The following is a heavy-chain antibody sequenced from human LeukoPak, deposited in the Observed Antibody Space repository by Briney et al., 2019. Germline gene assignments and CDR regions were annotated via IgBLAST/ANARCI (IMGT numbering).Heavy chain of an antibody. CDR2: IYSGGST. D-gene: IGHD4-23*01. V-gene: IGHV3-66*02. CDR1: GFTVSSNY. Sequence: GGSLRLSCAASGFTVSSNYMSWVRQAPEKGLEWVSLIYSGGSTYYADSVKGRFTISRDNSENTLYLQMNSLRAEDTAVYHCAGGVVRTSMYYFDYWGQGTLVTVSS. J-gene: IGHJ4*02. CDR3: AGGVVRTSMYYFDY.